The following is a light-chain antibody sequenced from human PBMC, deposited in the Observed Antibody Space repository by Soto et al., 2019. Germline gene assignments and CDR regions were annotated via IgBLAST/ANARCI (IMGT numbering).Light chain of an antibody. CDR1: QGISIY. J-gene: IGKJ1*01. V-gene: IGKV1-27*01. CDR3: QKYNSAPQGT. Sequence: DIQMTQFPSSLSASVGDRVTITCRASQGISIYLAWYQQKPGKVPKLLIYAASTLQSGVPSRFSGSGSGTDFTLTISSLQPEDVATYYCQKYNSAPQGTFGQGTKVEIK. CDR2: AAS.